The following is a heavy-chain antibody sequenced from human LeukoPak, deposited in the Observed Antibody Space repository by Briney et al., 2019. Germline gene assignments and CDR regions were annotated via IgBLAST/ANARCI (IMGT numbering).Heavy chain of an antibody. CDR1: GGSISSYY. V-gene: IGHV4-59*08. CDR3: ARASDQNWFDP. J-gene: IGHJ5*02. D-gene: IGHD3-10*01. Sequence: SETLSLTCTVSGGSISSYYWSWIRQPPGKGLEWIGYIYYSGSTNYNPSLKSRVTISVDTSKNQFSLKLSSVTAADTAVYYCARASDQNWFDPWGQGTLVTVSS. CDR2: IYYSGST.